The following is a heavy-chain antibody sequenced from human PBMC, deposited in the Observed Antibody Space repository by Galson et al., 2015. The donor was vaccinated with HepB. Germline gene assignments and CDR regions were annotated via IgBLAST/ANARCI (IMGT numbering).Heavy chain of an antibody. D-gene: IGHD3-22*01. J-gene: IGHJ3*02. CDR1: GYSFTSYW. Sequence: QSGAEVKKPGESLKISCKGSGYSFTSYWIGWVRQMPGKGLEWMGIIYPGDSDTRYSPSFQGQVTISADKSISTAYLQWSSLKASDTAMYYCASRLEDSSGYYYGDAFDIWVQGTMVTVSS. CDR2: IYPGDSDT. V-gene: IGHV5-51*03. CDR3: ASRLEDSSGYYYGDAFDI.